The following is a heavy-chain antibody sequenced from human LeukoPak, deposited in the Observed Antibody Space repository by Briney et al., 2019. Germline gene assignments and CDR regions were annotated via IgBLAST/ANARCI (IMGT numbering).Heavy chain of an antibody. CDR2: INHSGGT. CDR3: AKDAQYYDFWSGWNATYYYYMDV. V-gene: IGHV4-34*01. Sequence: SETLSLTCTVYGGSFSAYHWNWIRQPPGKGLEWIGAINHSGGTNYNPSLKSRVTISLDTSKNQFSLKLSAMTAADTAVYYCAKDAQYYDFWSGWNATYYYYMDVWGKGTTVTVSS. D-gene: IGHD3-3*01. CDR1: GGSFSAYH. J-gene: IGHJ6*03.